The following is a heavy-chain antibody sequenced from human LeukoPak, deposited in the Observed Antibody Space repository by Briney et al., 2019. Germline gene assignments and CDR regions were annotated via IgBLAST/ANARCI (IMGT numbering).Heavy chain of an antibody. Sequence: LSETLSLTCTVSGGSISSGSYYWSWIRQPAGKGLEWIGRIYTSGSTNYNPSLKSRVTISVDTSKNQFSLKLSSVTAADTAVYYCARGRYYYYYMDVWGKGTTVTVSS. CDR3: ARGRYYYYYMDV. V-gene: IGHV4-61*02. J-gene: IGHJ6*03. CDR2: IYTSGST. CDR1: GGSISSGSYY.